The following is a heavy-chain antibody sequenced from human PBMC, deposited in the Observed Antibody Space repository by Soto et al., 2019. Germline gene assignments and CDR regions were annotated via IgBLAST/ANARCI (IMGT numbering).Heavy chain of an antibody. V-gene: IGHV3-23*01. CDR2: LLRSGSSA. Sequence: SVGSLRLSCAASGFTFRNYAMTWARQAPGKGLEWVSSLLRSGSSAYYADSVRGRFTISSDTSANSLYLQMDNLRAEDTAIYYCAKDAISGDGIWLMDSWGQGTVVTVSS. D-gene: IGHD4-17*01. CDR1: GFTFRNYA. CDR3: AKDAISGDGIWLMDS. J-gene: IGHJ5*02.